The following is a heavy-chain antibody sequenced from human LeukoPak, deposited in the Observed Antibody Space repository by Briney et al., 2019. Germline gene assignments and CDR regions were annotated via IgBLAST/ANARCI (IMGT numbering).Heavy chain of an antibody. D-gene: IGHD6-19*01. CDR2: IYYSGST. CDR1: GGSISSSSYY. J-gene: IGHJ4*02. Sequence: PSETLSLTCTVSGGSISSSSYYWGWIRQPPGKGLEWIGSIYYSGSTYYNPSLKSRVTISVDTSKNQFSLKLTSVTAADTAVYYCARTGGSYRSDWPLDFWGQGTLVTVSS. V-gene: IGHV4-39*07. CDR3: ARTGGSYRSDWPLDF.